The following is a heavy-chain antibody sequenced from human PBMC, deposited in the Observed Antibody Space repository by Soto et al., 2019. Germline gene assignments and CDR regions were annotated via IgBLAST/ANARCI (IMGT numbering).Heavy chain of an antibody. J-gene: IGHJ4*02. CDR1: GFTFSDAW. CDR3: TTDRSGYPGPFDS. Sequence: PGGSLRLSCAASGFTFSDAWMSWVRQPPGKGPEWVGLIKSKNDGGTTDYAAPVKGRFTISRDDSKNTLHLQMNSLKIEDTAVYYCTTDRSGYPGPFDSWGQGTLVTAPQ. V-gene: IGHV3-15*01. D-gene: IGHD3-3*01. CDR2: IKSKNDGGTT.